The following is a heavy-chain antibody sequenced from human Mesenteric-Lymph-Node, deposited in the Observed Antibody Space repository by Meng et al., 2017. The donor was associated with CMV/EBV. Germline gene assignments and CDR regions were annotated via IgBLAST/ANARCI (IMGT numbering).Heavy chain of an antibody. CDR2: IYSGGSST. V-gene: IGHV3-23*03. D-gene: IGHD3-10*01. CDR1: GFTFSSYA. J-gene: IGHJ6*02. Sequence: GESLKISCAASGFTFSSYAMSWVRQAPGKGLEWVSVIYSGGSSTYYADSVKGRFTISRDNSENTLYLHMNSLRAEDTAVYYCAKDLRITMVRGIILKREYYYYYALDVWGQGTTVTVSS. CDR3: AKDLRITMVRGIILKREYYYYYALDV.